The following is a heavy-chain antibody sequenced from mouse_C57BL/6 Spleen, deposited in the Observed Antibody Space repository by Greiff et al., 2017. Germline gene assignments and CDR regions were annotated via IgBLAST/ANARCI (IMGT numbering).Heavy chain of an antibody. CDR1: GYAFSSYW. CDR3: ARQIYYDYDWGIDY. D-gene: IGHD2-4*01. V-gene: IGHV1-80*01. Sequence: QVQLKESGAELVKPGASVKISCKASGYAFSSYWMNWVKQRPGKGLEWIGQIYPGDGDTNYNGKFKGKATLTADKSSSTAYMQLSSLTSEDSAVYFCARQIYYDYDWGIDYWGQGTTLTVSS. J-gene: IGHJ2*01. CDR2: IYPGDGDT.